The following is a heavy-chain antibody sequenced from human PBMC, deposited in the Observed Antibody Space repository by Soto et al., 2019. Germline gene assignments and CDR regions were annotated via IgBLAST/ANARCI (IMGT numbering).Heavy chain of an antibody. J-gene: IGHJ6*02. Sequence: SETLSLTCTVSGGSISSYYWSWIRQPPGKGLEWIGYIYYSGSTNYNPSLKSRVTISVDTSKNQFSLKLSSVTAADTAVYYCARATYYYGSGSYQGMDVWGQGTTVTVSS. CDR3: ARATYYYGSGSYQGMDV. CDR2: IYYSGST. D-gene: IGHD3-10*01. V-gene: IGHV4-59*01. CDR1: GGSISSYY.